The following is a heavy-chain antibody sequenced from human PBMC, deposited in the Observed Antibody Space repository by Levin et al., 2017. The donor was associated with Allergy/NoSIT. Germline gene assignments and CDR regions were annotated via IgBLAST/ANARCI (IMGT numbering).Heavy chain of an antibody. V-gene: IGHV3-11*01. Sequence: GGSLRLSCAASGFTFTDNYMSWIRQAPGKGLEWVSYISSSGSTIYYADSVKGRFTLSRDNAKNSLYLQMNSLRAEDTAVYYCARDGSLWYFDLWGRGTLVTVSS. CDR2: ISSSGSTI. CDR3: ARDGSLWYFDL. J-gene: IGHJ2*01. CDR1: GFTFTDNY.